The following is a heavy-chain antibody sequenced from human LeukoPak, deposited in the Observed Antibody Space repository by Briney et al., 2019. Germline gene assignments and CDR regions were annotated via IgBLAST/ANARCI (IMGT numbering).Heavy chain of an antibody. J-gene: IGHJ4*02. CDR1: GFTFSSYN. CDR2: ISGGSGYI. V-gene: IGHV3-21*01. Sequence: GGSLRLSCAASGFTFSSYNMNWVRQAPGKGLEWVSSISGGSGYISYADSVRGRFTISRDNAMNSLYLQMNSLRVEDTAVYYCARIGSSWSFDYWGQGTRVTVSS. D-gene: IGHD6-13*01. CDR3: ARIGSSWSFDY.